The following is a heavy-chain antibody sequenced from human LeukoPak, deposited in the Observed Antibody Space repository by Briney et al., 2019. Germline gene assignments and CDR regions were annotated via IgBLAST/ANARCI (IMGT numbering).Heavy chain of an antibody. V-gene: IGHV3-30*04. CDR2: ISHDGSTN. D-gene: IGHD5-12*01. Sequence: GGSLRLSCAASRFPFSSFAFHWVRQAPGKGLEWVAVISHDGSTNHYADSVKGRFTISRDSSNNSLYLQMTSLSAEDTAVYYCARARGKWHLLPLDYWGQGALATVSS. CDR1: RFPFSSFA. CDR3: ARARGKWHLLPLDY. J-gene: IGHJ4*02.